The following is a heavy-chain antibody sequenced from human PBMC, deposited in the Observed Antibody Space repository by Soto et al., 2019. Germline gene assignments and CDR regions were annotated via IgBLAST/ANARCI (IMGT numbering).Heavy chain of an antibody. V-gene: IGHV3-23*01. CDR2: ISGSGGST. J-gene: IGHJ4*02. D-gene: IGHD6-13*01. CDR3: AKGLAARSHFDY. Sequence: EVQLLESGGGLVQPGGSLRLSCAASGFTFSSYAMSWVRQAPGKGLEWVSAISGSGGSTYYADSVKGRFTISRDNSKNTLYLQINSLRAEDTAVYYCAKGLAARSHFDYWGQGTLVTVSS. CDR1: GFTFSSYA.